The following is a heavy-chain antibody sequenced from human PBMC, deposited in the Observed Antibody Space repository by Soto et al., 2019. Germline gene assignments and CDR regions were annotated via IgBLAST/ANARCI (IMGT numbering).Heavy chain of an antibody. CDR1: GFTFSSYG. CDR2: IWYDGSNK. V-gene: IGHV3-33*01. D-gene: IGHD2-15*01. Sequence: GGSLRLSCAASGFTFSSYGMHWVRQAPGKGLEWVAVIWYDGSNKYYADSVKGRFTISRDNSKNTLYLQMNSLRAEDTAVYYCARVLIGYCSGGSCYGDAFDIWGQGTMVTVSS. CDR3: ARVLIGYCSGGSCYGDAFDI. J-gene: IGHJ3*02.